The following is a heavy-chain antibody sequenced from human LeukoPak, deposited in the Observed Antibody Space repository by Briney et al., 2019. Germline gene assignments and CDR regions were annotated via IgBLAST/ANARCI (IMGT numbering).Heavy chain of an antibody. D-gene: IGHD3-22*01. CDR2: IGWNSGSV. Sequence: GGSLRLSCAASGFTFDDYAMHWVRQPPGKGLEWVSGIGWNSGSVAYADSVKGRFIISRDNAKNSLYLQMNSLRAEDTAFYYCAKDIGYSYDSSGYYFGHWGQGSLVTVSS. J-gene: IGHJ4*02. V-gene: IGHV3-9*01. CDR1: GFTFDDYA. CDR3: AKDIGYSYDSSGYYFGH.